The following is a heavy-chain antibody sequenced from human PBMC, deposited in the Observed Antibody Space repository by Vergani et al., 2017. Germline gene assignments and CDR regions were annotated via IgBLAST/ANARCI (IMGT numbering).Heavy chain of an antibody. V-gene: IGHV1-69-2*01. CDR1: GYTFTDHY. CDR3: ATPQTVTTGGMEV. Sequence: EVQLVQSGAEVKKPGATMKISCTVSGYTFTDHYMHWVTQAPGEGLEGMGLVDPEDGETIYAEKFKGRVTIAADTSTDTAHLELSSLRSEDTAVYYCATPQTVTTGGMEVWGQXP. CDR2: VDPEDGET. J-gene: IGHJ6*02. D-gene: IGHD4-17*01.